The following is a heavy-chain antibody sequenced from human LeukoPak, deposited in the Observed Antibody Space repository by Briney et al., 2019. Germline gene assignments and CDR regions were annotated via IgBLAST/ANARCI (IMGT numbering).Heavy chain of an antibody. Sequence: SETLSLTCAVYGGSFSGYYWSWIRQPPGKGLEWIGEINHSGSTNYNPSLKSRVTISVDTSKNQFSLKLSSVTAADTAVYYCAKSRPLRYFDWLPPFDSWGQGILVTVSS. D-gene: IGHD3-9*01. J-gene: IGHJ4*02. V-gene: IGHV4-34*01. CDR3: AKSRPLRYFDWLPPFDS. CDR1: GGSFSGYY. CDR2: INHSGST.